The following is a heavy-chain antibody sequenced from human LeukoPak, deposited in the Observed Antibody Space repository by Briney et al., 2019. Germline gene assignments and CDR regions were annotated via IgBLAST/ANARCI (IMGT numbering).Heavy chain of an antibody. V-gene: IGHV1-69*01. CDR3: ARKFGDYVSYFDY. Sequence: ASVTVYCKASGGTFSSYAIIRLRQAPGHRLEWLGVIIPIFGTANYAQKFQGRVTITADESTSTAYKELSSLRSEDTAVYYCARKFGDYVSYFDYWGQGTLVTVSS. CDR1: GGTFSSYA. CDR2: IIPIFGTA. J-gene: IGHJ4*02. D-gene: IGHD4-17*01.